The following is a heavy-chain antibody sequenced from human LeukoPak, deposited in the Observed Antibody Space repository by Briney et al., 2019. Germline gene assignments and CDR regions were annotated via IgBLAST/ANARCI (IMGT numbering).Heavy chain of an antibody. J-gene: IGHJ4*02. V-gene: IGHV3-53*01. CDR3: ARGGGGAWDFFSDY. CDR1: GFTVSSNY. Sequence: TGGSLRLSCAASGFTVSSNYMSWVRQAPGKGLEWVSVIYSSGSTSYADSVKGRFTISRDNSKNTLYLQMNSLRAEDTAVYYCARGGGGAWDFFSDYWGQGALVTVSS. D-gene: IGHD3-16*01. CDR2: IYSSGST.